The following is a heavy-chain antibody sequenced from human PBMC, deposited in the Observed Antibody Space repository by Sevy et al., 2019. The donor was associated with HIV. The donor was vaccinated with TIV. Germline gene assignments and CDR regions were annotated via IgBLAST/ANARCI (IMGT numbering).Heavy chain of an antibody. V-gene: IGHV3-23*01. CDR3: AKETHYYDSSGYYYVETNSYYFDY. CDR1: GFTFSSYA. CDR2: ISGSGGST. Sequence: GGSLRLSCAASGFTFSSYAMSWVRQAPGKGLEWVSAISGSGGSTYYADSVKGRFTISRDNSKNTLYLQMNSLRAEDTAVYYCAKETHYYDSSGYYYVETNSYYFDYWGQGTLVTVSS. D-gene: IGHD3-22*01. J-gene: IGHJ4*02.